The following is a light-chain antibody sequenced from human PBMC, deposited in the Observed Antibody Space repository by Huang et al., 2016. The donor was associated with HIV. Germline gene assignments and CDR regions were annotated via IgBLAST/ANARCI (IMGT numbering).Light chain of an antibody. V-gene: IGKV1-39*01. Sequence: DIQMTQSPPSLSASVGERVTITCRISQSISHFLNWYQQKPGEAPKLLIYAASSLQTGVPSRFSGGGSGTNFTLTIRSLQPGDFATYYCQQSYGTPKFGQGTKVEIK. CDR3: QQSYGTPK. CDR1: QSISHF. CDR2: AAS. J-gene: IGKJ1*01.